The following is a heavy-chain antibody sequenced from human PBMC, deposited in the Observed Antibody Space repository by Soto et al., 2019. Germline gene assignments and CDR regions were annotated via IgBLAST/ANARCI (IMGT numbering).Heavy chain of an antibody. Sequence: EASVKVSCKASGYTFASYYMHWVRQAPGQGLEWMGIINPSGGSTSYAQKFQGRVTMTRDTSTSTVYMELSSLRSEDTAVYYCARDPRITIFGGPLYYFDYWGQGTLVTVSS. CDR3: ARDPRITIFGGPLYYFDY. D-gene: IGHD3-3*01. CDR2: INPSGGST. J-gene: IGHJ4*02. CDR1: GYTFASYY. V-gene: IGHV1-46*03.